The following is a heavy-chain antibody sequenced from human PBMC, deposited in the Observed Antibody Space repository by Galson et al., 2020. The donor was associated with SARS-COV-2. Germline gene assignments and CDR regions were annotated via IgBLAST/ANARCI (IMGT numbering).Heavy chain of an antibody. CDR3: ARGGYSSTWYGKYNWFDP. V-gene: IGHV4-34*01. CDR2: INHSGTT. CDR1: GGSSSGNY. Sequence: SETLSLTCAVYGGSSSGNYWSWIRQPPGKGLEWIGEINHSGTTNYNPTLKSRVTISVDTSKSQFSLKVTSVTAADTAVYYCARGGYSSTWYGKYNWFDPWGQGTRVTVSS. D-gene: IGHD6-13*01. J-gene: IGHJ5*02.